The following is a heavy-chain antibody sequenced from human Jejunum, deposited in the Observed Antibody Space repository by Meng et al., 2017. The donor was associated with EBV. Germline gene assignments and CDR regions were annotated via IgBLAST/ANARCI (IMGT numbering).Heavy chain of an antibody. CDR3: ARDISSSTGWWLDP. CDR1: GYTFTGHW. D-gene: IGHD2-2*01. Sequence: QVALRQSGAEAKKPGASVKLSCKTSGYTFTGHWVHWVRQAPGQGLEWMGIINPNDGSTSHAQKFQGRVTMTRDTSTSRVYMELSSLTSEDTAVYYCARDISSSTGWWLDPWGQGTLVTVSS. J-gene: IGHJ5*02. V-gene: IGHV1-46*01. CDR2: INPNDGST.